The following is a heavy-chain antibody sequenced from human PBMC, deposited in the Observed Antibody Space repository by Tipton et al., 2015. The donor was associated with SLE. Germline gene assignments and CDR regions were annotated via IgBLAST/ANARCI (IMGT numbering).Heavy chain of an antibody. J-gene: IGHJ4*02. Sequence: QVQLVQSGAEVKKPGSSVKVSCKASGGTFSSFGISWVRQAPGQGLEWMGWINTNTANPTYAQGFTGRFVFSLDTSVSTAYLQINSLKAEDTAVYYCARPSRQGRSFPDDWGQGTLVTVSS. V-gene: IGHV7-4-1*02. CDR3: ARPSRQGRSFPDD. D-gene: IGHD2-2*01. CDR2: INTNTANP. CDR1: GGTFSSFG.